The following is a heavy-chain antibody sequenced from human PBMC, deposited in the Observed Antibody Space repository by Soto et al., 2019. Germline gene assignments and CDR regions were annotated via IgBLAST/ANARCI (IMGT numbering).Heavy chain of an antibody. CDR3: ARLQGYSYGAALDY. Sequence: SVKVSCKASGGTFSSYTISWVRQAPGQGLEWMGRIIPILGIANYAQKFQGRVTITADKSTSTAYMELSSLRSEDTAVYYCARLQGYSYGAALDYWGQGTLVTVSS. J-gene: IGHJ4*02. V-gene: IGHV1-69*02. CDR1: GGTFSSYT. CDR2: IIPILGIA. D-gene: IGHD5-18*01.